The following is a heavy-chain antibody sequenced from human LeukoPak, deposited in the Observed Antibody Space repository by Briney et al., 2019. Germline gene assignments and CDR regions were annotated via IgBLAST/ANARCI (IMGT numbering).Heavy chain of an antibody. CDR1: GFTFSNTW. CDR2: IKQDGSTR. D-gene: IGHD1-26*01. Sequence: GGSLRLSCAASGFTFSNTWMAWVLQAPGKGLEWVANIKQDGSTRHYVDSVRGRFTISRDNDKKSLYLQMNSLRAEDTAVYYCARDQTGSLDYWGQGTLVTVSS. CDR3: ARDQTGSLDY. V-gene: IGHV3-7*01. J-gene: IGHJ4*02.